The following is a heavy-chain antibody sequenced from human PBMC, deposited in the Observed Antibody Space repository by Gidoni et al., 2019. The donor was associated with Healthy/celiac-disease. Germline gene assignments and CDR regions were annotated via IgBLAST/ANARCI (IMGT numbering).Heavy chain of an antibody. CDR3: ARHYYDSSGYYRGGYYYYGMDV. D-gene: IGHD3-22*01. CDR2: IYYSGST. V-gene: IGHV4-59*08. J-gene: IGHJ6*02. Sequence: GKGLEWLGYIYYSGSTNYNPSLKSRVTISVDTSKNQFSLKLSSVTAADTAVYYCARHYYDSSGYYRGGYYYYGMDVWGQGTTVTVSS.